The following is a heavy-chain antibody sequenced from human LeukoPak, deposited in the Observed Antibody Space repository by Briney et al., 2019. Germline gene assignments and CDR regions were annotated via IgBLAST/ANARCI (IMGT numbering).Heavy chain of an antibody. Sequence: ASVKVSCKASGYTFTAYYMHWVRQAPGQGPEWMGWINPNSGGTNYAQKFQGRVTMTRDTSISTAYMELSRLRSDDTAVYYCARDAIVVVVAATDAYFDSWGQGTLVTVSS. CDR1: GYTFTAYY. D-gene: IGHD2-15*01. CDR3: ARDAIVVVVAATDAYFDS. J-gene: IGHJ4*02. V-gene: IGHV1-2*02. CDR2: INPNSGGT.